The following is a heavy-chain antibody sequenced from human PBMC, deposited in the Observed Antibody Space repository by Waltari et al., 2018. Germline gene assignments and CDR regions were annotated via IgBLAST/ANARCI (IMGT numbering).Heavy chain of an antibody. J-gene: IGHJ3*02. CDR1: GGSISSHY. Sequence: QVQLQESGPGLVKPSATLSLTCTVSGGSISSHYWSWIRQPPGKGLEWIGYIYYSGSTNYNPSLKSRVTISVDTSKNQFSLKLSSVTAADTAVYYCARGVARAFDIWGQGTMVTVSS. V-gene: IGHV4-59*11. CDR3: ARGVARAFDI. CDR2: IYYSGST.